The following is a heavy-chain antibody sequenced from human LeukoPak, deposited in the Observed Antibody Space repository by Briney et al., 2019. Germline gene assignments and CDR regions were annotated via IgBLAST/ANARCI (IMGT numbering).Heavy chain of an antibody. Sequence: SVKVSCKASGGTFSSYAISWVRQAPGQGLEWMGGIIPIFGTANYAQKFQGRVTITADKSTSTAYMELSSLRSEDTAVYYCARPARGEDYFDYWGQGTLVTVSS. CDR3: ARPARGEDYFDY. CDR2: IIPIFGTA. D-gene: IGHD2-21*01. J-gene: IGHJ4*02. CDR1: GGTFSSYA. V-gene: IGHV1-69*06.